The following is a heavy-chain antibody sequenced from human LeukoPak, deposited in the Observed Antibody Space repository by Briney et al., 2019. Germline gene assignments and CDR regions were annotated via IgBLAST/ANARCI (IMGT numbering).Heavy chain of an antibody. CDR2: IIPIFGTA. Sequence: SVTVSCTASGYTFTGYYMHWVRQAPGQGLEWMGGIIPIFGTANYAQKFQGRVTITADESTSTAYMELSSLRSEDTAVYYCARVDIVATQYYFDYWGQGTLVTVSS. CDR1: GYTFTGYY. V-gene: IGHV1-69*13. J-gene: IGHJ4*02. D-gene: IGHD5-12*01. CDR3: ARVDIVATQYYFDY.